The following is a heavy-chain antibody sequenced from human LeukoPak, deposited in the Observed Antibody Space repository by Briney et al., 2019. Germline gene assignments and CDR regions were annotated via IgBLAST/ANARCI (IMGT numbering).Heavy chain of an antibody. CDR1: GVSISNSKYY. J-gene: IGHJ4*02. V-gene: IGHV4-39*01. Sequence: SETLSLTCSGSGVSISNSKYYWGWVRQPPGKGLEWVGSIYYSGRAFYNPSLKSRGTISADTSQNQFSLRLRSATAADMAVYYCARQVKTYYDFWSGPGYFDSWGQGTLVTVSS. CDR2: IYYSGRA. D-gene: IGHD3-3*01. CDR3: ARQVKTYYDFWSGPGYFDS.